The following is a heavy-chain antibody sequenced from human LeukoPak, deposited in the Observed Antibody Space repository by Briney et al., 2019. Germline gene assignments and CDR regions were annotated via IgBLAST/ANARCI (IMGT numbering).Heavy chain of an antibody. CDR3: ANAPYSSSPREVDY. Sequence: GGSLRLSCAASGFTFSSYTMSWVRQAPGKGLEWVSVISGSGGSTYYADSVKGRFTISRDNSKNTLYLQMNSLRAEDTAVYYCANAPYSSSPREVDYWGQGTLVTVSS. CDR1: GFTFSSYT. V-gene: IGHV3-23*01. J-gene: IGHJ4*02. CDR2: ISGSGGST. D-gene: IGHD6-6*01.